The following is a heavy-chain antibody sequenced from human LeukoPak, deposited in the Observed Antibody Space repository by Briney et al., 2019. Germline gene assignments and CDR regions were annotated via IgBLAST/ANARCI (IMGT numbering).Heavy chain of an antibody. D-gene: IGHD3-16*01. CDR1: GGSLSGFY. CDR2: INHSGNT. CDR3: ARGGSTFGVDP. J-gene: IGHJ5*02. Sequence: SETPSLPRAVYGGSLSGFYWRWDPQPPGEGPEWNGEINHSGNTNYNPSLKSRVTISVDTSKNQFSLKLSSVTAADTAVYYCARGGSTFGVDPWGQGTLVTVSS. V-gene: IGHV4-34*01.